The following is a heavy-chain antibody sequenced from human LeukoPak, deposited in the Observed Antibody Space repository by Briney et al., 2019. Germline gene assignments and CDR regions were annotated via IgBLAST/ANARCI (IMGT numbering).Heavy chain of an antibody. CDR1: GYSISSGYY. D-gene: IGHD3-10*01. CDR3: ARDPGYYYGSGPIDP. J-gene: IGHJ5*02. CDR2: IYHSGST. V-gene: IGHV4-38-2*02. Sequence: RTSETLSLTCTVSGYSISSGYYWGCIRQPPGKELHWIGSIYHSGSTFYNPSPKSRVTISLDTSKDQFSLKLSSVTAADTAVYYCARDPGYYYGSGPIDPWGQGTLVTVSS.